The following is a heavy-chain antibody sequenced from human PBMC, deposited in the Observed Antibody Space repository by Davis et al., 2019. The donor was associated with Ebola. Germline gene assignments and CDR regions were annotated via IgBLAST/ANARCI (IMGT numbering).Heavy chain of an antibody. J-gene: IGHJ6*04. CDR2: IYDSGST. D-gene: IGHD3-10*01. Sequence: PSETLSLTCTVSGGSISSYHWSWIRQPPGKGLEWIGYIYDSGSTNYNPSLKSRVTISVDTSKNQFSLKLSSVTTADTAVYYCARGWFRGGMDVWGEGTTVTVSS. CDR3: ARGWFRGGMDV. V-gene: IGHV4-59*01. CDR1: GGSISSYH.